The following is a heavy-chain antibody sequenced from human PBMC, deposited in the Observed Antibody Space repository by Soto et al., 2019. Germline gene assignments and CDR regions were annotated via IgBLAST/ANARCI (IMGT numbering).Heavy chain of an antibody. V-gene: IGHV3-23*01. D-gene: IGHD3-10*01. J-gene: IGHJ3*02. Sequence: GPLRPCGAASALAFSSHHMSWVSRAPEKGLEWVAGISQCGDLTYNADAVKGRFTISRDNSRNTLYLQMNRLRAEDTAGYSCASRVIGSSSAFDIWGQGTMVTVSS. CDR3: ASRVIGSSSAFDI. CDR1: ALAFSSHH. CDR2: ISQCGDLT.